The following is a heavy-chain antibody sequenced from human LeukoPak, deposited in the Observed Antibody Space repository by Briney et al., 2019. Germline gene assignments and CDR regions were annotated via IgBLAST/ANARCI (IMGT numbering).Heavy chain of an antibody. CDR3: ARAKGYSYGFQPAFDY. D-gene: IGHD5-18*01. CDR2: ISSSSSTI. Sequence: GGSLRLSCAASGFTFSSYSMNWVRQAPGKGLEWVSYISSSSSTIYYADSVKGRFTISRDNAKNSLYLQMNSLRAEDTAVYYCARAKGYSYGFQPAFDYWGQGTLVTVSS. V-gene: IGHV3-48*01. CDR1: GFTFSSYS. J-gene: IGHJ4*02.